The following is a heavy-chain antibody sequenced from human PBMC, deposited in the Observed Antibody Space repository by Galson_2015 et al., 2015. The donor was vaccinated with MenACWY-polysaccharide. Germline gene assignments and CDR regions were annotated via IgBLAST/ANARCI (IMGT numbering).Heavy chain of an antibody. V-gene: IGHV3-74*01. CDR2: INSDGSGT. Sequence: SLRLSCAASGFTFSDYWMHWVRQAPGKGLVWVSRINSDGSGTSYADSVKGRFTISRDNAKNTLYLQMNSLRAEDTAVYYCARGIISMVRGVGITSSWFDPWGQGTLVSGSS. CDR1: GFTFSDYW. D-gene: IGHD3-10*01. J-gene: IGHJ5*02. CDR3: ARGIISMVRGVGITSSWFDP.